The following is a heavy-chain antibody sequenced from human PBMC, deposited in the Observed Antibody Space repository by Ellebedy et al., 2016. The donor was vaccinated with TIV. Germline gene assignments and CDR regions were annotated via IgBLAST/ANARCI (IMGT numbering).Heavy chain of an antibody. CDR2: ISSSSSTI. V-gene: IGHV3-48*02. J-gene: IGHJ6*02. CDR1: GFTFSSYS. Sequence: GESLKISXAASGFTFSSYSMNWVRQAPGKGLEWVSYISSSSSTIYYADSVKGRFTISRDNAKNSLYLQMNSLRDEDTAVYYCARVTTKDNDYYYGMDVWGQGTTVTVSS. CDR3: ARVTTKDNDYYYGMDV. D-gene: IGHD2-15*01.